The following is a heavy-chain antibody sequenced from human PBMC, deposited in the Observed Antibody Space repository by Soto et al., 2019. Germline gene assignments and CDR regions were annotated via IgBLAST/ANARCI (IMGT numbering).Heavy chain of an antibody. V-gene: IGHV1-58*02. J-gene: IGHJ5*02. CDR3: AVEYYYGGSDPSGPIP. CDR1: GFTFTHTA. D-gene: IGHD3-22*01. Sequence: QMQLVQAGPEVKKPGTSVKDSGKASGFTFTHTAMQWVPQARGQSLEWIGWIVVGSGHTTYAPKFPERVTITLDMFALTASMELRSLRSEDPDVYYCAVEYYYGGSDPSGPIPWGQGTLVTVSS. CDR2: IVVGSGHT.